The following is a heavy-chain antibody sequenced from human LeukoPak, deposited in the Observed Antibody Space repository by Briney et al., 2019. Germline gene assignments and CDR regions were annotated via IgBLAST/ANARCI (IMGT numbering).Heavy chain of an antibody. D-gene: IGHD2-15*01. CDR1: GYTFTSYD. V-gene: IGHV1-8*01. J-gene: IGHJ4*02. CDR2: MNPNSGNT. CDR3: ARARRTGYCSGGSYWSPPGY. Sequence: GASVKVSCKASGYTFTSYDINWVRQATGQGLEWMGWMNPNSGNTGYAQKFQGRVTMTRNTSISTAYMELSSLRSEDTAVYYCARARRTGYCSGGSYWSPPGYWGQGTLVTVSS.